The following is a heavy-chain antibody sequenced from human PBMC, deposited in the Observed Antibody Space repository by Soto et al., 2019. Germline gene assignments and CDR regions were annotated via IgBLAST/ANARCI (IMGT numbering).Heavy chain of an antibody. D-gene: IGHD1-1*01. V-gene: IGHV3-23*01. CDR2: MSGSGGSI. J-gene: IGHJ4*02. CDR3: AKTFGSNWLLDY. Sequence: EVQLLESGGGLVQPGGSLRLSCGGSGFTFSDYAISWVRQAPGKGLEWVSAMSGSGGSIYYADFVKGRFTISRDNSKNTVYLQMSSLRGEDTAIYYCAKTFGSNWLLDYWGRGTLVTVSS. CDR1: GFTFSDYA.